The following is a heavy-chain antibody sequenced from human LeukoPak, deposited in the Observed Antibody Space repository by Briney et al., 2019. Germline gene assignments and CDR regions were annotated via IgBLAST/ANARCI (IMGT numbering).Heavy chain of an antibody. D-gene: IGHD1-26*01. V-gene: IGHV3-7*01. Sequence: GGSLRLSCAAAGFTFTSFWMSWVRQAPGKGLEWVANIKQDGSDIYYVDSVKGRFTISRDNAKNSLYLQMNSLRAEDTAVYYCARDRRDAYYYTYYYMDVWGKGTTVTVSS. CDR2: IKQDGSDI. CDR1: GFTFTSFW. CDR3: ARDRRDAYYYTYYYMDV. J-gene: IGHJ6*03.